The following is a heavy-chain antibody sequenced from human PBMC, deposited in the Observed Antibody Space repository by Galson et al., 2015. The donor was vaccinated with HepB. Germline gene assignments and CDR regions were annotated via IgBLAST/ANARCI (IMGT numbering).Heavy chain of an antibody. J-gene: IGHJ4*02. V-gene: IGHV3-48*01. CDR3: VRVNFDLLTGKALDY. CDR1: GFTSTDYG. CDR2: MSRTSRPI. Sequence: LTPPCAATGFTSTDYGLNWVRQAPGNGPEWVSHMSRTSRPIYYAESVPGRFTISRDNAKNSLYVQMPSLRIEDTAVYYCVRVNFDLLTGKALDYWGQGTLVTVSS. D-gene: IGHD3-9*01.